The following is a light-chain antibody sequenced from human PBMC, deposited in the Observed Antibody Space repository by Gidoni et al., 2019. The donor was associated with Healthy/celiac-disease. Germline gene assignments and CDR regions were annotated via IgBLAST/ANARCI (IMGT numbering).Light chain of an antibody. Sequence: DIQMSQSPSSLYASVGDRVTITCRASKSISSYLNWYQKKPGKAPTLLIYAASSLQSCVPSRFSGSGSGTDFTLTISSLQPEDFATYYCHQSYSTPYTFGQGTKLEIK. CDR1: KSISSY. CDR3: HQSYSTPYT. J-gene: IGKJ2*01. CDR2: AAS. V-gene: IGKV1-39*01.